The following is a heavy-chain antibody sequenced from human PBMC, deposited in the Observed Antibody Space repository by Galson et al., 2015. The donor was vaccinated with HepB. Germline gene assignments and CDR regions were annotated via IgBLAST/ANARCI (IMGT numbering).Heavy chain of an antibody. CDR3: AKDYLPYYDRWGSYSDLYYFDY. CDR1: GFTFNYHA. D-gene: IGHD3-22*01. Sequence: SLRLSCAASGFTFNYHAMNWVRQAPGKGLEWVASISGSGGSTYYADSVKGRFTVSRDNSLDTVDLQMDSLRVHDTAVYYCAKDYLPYYDRWGSYSDLYYFDYWGQGTLVTVSS. V-gene: IGHV3-23*01. J-gene: IGHJ4*02. CDR2: ISGSGGST.